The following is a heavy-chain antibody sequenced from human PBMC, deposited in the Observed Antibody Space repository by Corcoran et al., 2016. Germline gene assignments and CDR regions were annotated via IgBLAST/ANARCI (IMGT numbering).Heavy chain of an antibody. CDR2: IKQDGSEK. CDR1: GFTFSNYF. V-gene: IGHV3-7*01. J-gene: IGHJ4*02. CDR3: AREEGFVVNYRFDY. Sequence: EVQLVESGGGLVQPGGSLRLSCAASGFTFSNYFMSWVRQAPGQGLEWVANIKQDGSEKNYVGSVKGRFTISRDNAKNSLYLQMNSLRAEDTAVYYCAREEGFVVNYRFDYWGQGTLVTVSS. D-gene: IGHD2-2*01.